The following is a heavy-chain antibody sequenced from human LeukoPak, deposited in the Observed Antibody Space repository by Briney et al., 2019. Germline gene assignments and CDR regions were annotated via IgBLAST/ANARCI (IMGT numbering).Heavy chain of an antibody. CDR3: ARDQGNRYSYGYTLDY. V-gene: IGHV3-48*01. CDR1: GFTFSSYS. CDR2: ISSSSSTI. J-gene: IGHJ4*02. Sequence: PGGSLRLSCAASGFTFSSYSMNWVRQAPGKGLEWVSHISSSSSTIYYADSVKGRFTISRDNAKNSLYLQMNSLRAEDTAVYYCARDQGNRYSYGYTLDYWGQGTLVTVSS. D-gene: IGHD5-18*01.